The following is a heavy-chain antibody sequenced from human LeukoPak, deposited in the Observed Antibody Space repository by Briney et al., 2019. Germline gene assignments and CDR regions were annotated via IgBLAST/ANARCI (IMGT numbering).Heavy chain of an antibody. CDR2: ISGSGGST. D-gene: IGHD1-26*01. V-gene: IGHV3-23*01. J-gene: IGHJ4*02. CDR3: AKDPQRGSPYYFDY. Sequence: GGSLRPSCAASGFTFTSYAMSWVRQAPGKGLEWVSSISGSGGSTFYVDSVKGRFTISRDNTKNTLYLQMNSLRAEDTALYYCAKDPQRGSPYYFDYWGQGTLVTVSS. CDR1: GFTFTSYA.